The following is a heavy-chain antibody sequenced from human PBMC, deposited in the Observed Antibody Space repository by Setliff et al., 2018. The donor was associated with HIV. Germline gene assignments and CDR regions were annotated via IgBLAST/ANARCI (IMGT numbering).Heavy chain of an antibody. D-gene: IGHD3-10*01. Sequence: PSETLSLTCTVSGGSISSSYWSWIRQPPGKGLEWVGYVHDSDSTKYNSSLESRVTMSVDTSKNQFSLNLNSVTAADTAVYYCARGGASSKYFDYWGQGTLVTVSS. CDR3: ARGGASSKYFDY. J-gene: IGHJ4*02. CDR2: VHDSDST. CDR1: GGSISSSY. V-gene: IGHV4-59*01.